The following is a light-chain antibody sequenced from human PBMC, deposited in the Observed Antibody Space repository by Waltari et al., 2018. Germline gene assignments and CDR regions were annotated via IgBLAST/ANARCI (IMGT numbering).Light chain of an antibody. J-gene: IGKJ2*01. CDR1: QKIYTY. CDR3: QQSYNTPPMYT. Sequence: DIQMTQSPSSLSASVGDRVTITCRASQKIYTYLNWYQQKAGKAPNLLISSVSTLQSGVPSRFSGSGSGTEFTLTISSLQPEDFATHFCQQSYNTPPMYTFGQGTKLELK. CDR2: SVS. V-gene: IGKV1-39*01.